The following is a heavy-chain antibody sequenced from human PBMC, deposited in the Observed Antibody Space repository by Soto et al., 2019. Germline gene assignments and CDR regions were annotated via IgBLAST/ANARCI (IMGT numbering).Heavy chain of an antibody. CDR3: AKTAAGRTHLYLDS. CDR2: ISGSGGGT. V-gene: IGHV3-23*01. Sequence: GGSLRLSCAATGFTFSSYAMSWVRQAPGKGLEWVSVISGSGGGTYYADSVKGRFTISRDKSKNTLYLQMNSRRGEDTAVFYCAKTAAGRTHLYLDSWGQGTLGTVSS. D-gene: IGHD6-13*01. CDR1: GFTFSSYA. J-gene: IGHJ4*02.